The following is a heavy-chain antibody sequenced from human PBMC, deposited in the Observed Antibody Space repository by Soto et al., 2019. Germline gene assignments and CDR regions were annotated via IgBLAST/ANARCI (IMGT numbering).Heavy chain of an antibody. V-gene: IGHV3-30*18. CDR1: GFTFNSYG. J-gene: IGHJ6*02. CDR3: VKDGSSGWPYYYGLDV. CDR2: ISYDGSNK. D-gene: IGHD6-19*01. Sequence: QSGGSLRLSCAASGFTFNSYGMHWVRQAPGKGLEWVAVISYDGSNKYYADSVKGRFTIARDNSKNTLYLQMSSLRAEDTAVYYCVKDGSSGWPYYYGLDVWGQGTSVTVSS.